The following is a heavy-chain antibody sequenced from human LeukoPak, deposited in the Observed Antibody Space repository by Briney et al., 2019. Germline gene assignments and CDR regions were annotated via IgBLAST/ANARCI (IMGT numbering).Heavy chain of an antibody. CDR3: ARDNPLDSSGYSTESWFDY. J-gene: IGHJ4*02. D-gene: IGHD3-22*01. CDR2: FDPEDGET. V-gene: IGHV1-24*01. Sequence: GASVKVSCKVSGYTLTELSMHWVRQAPGKGLEWMGRFDPEDGETIYAQKFQGRVTMTTDTSTDTAYMELSSLRSEDTAVYYCARDNPLDSSGYSTESWFDYWGQGTLVTVSS. CDR1: GYTLTELS.